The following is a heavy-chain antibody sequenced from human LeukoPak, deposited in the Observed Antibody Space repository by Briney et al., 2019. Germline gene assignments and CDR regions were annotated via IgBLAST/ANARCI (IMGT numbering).Heavy chain of an antibody. V-gene: IGHV1-69*04. CDR3: ASSAVVVVAATPAIPLYYYGMDV. D-gene: IGHD2-15*01. Sequence: ASVKVSCKASGGTFSSYAISWVRQAPGQGLEWMGRIIPILGIANYAQKFQGRVTITADKSTSTAYMEPSSLRSEDTAVYYCASSAVVVVAATPAIPLYYYGMDVWGQGTTVTVSS. CDR2: IIPILGIA. CDR1: GGTFSSYA. J-gene: IGHJ6*02.